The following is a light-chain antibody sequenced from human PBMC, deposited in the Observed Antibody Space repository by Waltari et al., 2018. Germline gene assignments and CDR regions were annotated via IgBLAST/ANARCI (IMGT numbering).Light chain of an antibody. Sequence: EVVMTQSPATLSVSQGERATLACRASQSISINMVWYQQRPGQAPRLLIYEASMRATDIPARFSGSGSGKEFTLTISSVQSEDAAVYYCQQFNDWPRTFGQWTKVEIK. CDR3: QQFNDWPRT. J-gene: IGKJ1*01. V-gene: IGKV3-15*01. CDR2: EAS. CDR1: QSISIN.